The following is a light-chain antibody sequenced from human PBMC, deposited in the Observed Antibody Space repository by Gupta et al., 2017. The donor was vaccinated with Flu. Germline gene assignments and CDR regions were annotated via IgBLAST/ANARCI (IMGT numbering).Light chain of an antibody. Sequence: TISCTGTSSDVGRSDSVSWYQQHPDKAPKLIIFDVTNRPSGVSSRFSGSKSGNTASLTISGLQAEDETDYYCSSYTSTSTFYVFGTGTRVTV. J-gene: IGLJ1*01. V-gene: IGLV2-14*03. CDR2: DVT. CDR3: SSYTSTSTFYV. CDR1: SSDVGRSDS.